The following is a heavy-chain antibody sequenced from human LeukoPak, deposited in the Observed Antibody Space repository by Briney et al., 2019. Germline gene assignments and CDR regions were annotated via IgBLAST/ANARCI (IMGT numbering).Heavy chain of an antibody. V-gene: IGHV3-30*01. D-gene: IGHD6-13*01. CDR3: AGDSQFGYSSSWYYFLSGYYYYMDV. CDR1: GFTFSSYA. CDR2: ISYDGSNK. J-gene: IGHJ6*03. Sequence: GGSLRLSCAASGFTFSSYAMHWVRQAPGKGLEWVAVISYDGSNKYYADSVKGRFTISRDNSKNTLYLQMNSLRAEDTAVYYCAGDSQFGYSSSWYYFLSGYYYYMDVWGKGTTVTVSS.